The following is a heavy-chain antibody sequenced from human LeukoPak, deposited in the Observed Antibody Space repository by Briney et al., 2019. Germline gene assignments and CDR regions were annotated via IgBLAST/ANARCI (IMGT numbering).Heavy chain of an antibody. V-gene: IGHV3-23*01. CDR3: ANVVVVAAQIGY. D-gene: IGHD2-15*01. CDR2: ISGSGGST. CDR1: GFTFSSYA. Sequence: TGGSLRLSCAASGFTFSSYAMSWVRQAPGKGLEWVSAISGSGGSTYYADSVKGRFTISRDNSKNTLYLQMNSLRAEDTAVYYCANVVVVAAQIGYWGQGTLVTVSS. J-gene: IGHJ4*02.